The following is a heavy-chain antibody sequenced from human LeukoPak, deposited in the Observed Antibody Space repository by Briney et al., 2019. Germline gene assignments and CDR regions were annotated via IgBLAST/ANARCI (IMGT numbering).Heavy chain of an antibody. V-gene: IGHV3-7*01. D-gene: IGHD5-24*01. CDR3: ARGGRWLQQYWYFDL. CDR2: MNQDGSEK. J-gene: IGHJ2*01. CDR1: GFTFSSYW. Sequence: PGGSLRLSCAASGFTFSSYWMSWVRQAPGKGLEWVANMNQDGSEKYYVDSVKGRFTISRDNAKNSLYLQMNNLRAEDTAVHYCARGGRWLQQYWYFDLWGRGTLVTVSS.